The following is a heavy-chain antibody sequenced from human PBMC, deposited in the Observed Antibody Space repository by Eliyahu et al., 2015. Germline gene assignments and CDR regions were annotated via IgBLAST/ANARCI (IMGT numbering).Heavy chain of an antibody. CDR3: AKGRVVIILLSGMDV. Sequence: EVQLLESGGGLVQPGGSLRLSCAASGFTFSSYXMSWXRXAPGKGLXWVSAISGSGGSTYYADXVKGRFTISRDNSKNTLYLQMNSLRAEDTAVYYCAKGRVVIILLSGMDVWGQGTTVTVSS. CDR1: GFTFSSYX. V-gene: IGHV3-23*01. J-gene: IGHJ6*02. D-gene: IGHD3-3*01. CDR2: ISGSGGST.